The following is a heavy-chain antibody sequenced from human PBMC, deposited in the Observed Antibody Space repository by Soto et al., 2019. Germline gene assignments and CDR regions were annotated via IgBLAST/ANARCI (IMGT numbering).Heavy chain of an antibody. CDR3: ARPKSDSSSHWFDP. V-gene: IGHV4-39*01. CDR2: IYYSGST. CDR1: GGSISSSSYY. Sequence: SETLSLTCTVSGGSISSSSYYWGWIRQPPGKGLEWIGSIYYSGSTYYNPSLKSRVTISVDTSKNQFSLKLSSVTAADTAVYYCARPKSDSSSHWFDPWGQGTLVTVSS. J-gene: IGHJ5*02. D-gene: IGHD6-6*01.